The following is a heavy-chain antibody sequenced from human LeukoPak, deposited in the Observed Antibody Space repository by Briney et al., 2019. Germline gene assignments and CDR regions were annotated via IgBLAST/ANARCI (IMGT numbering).Heavy chain of an antibody. J-gene: IGHJ4*02. Sequence: ASVKVSCKASGYTFTSYGISWVRQAPGQGLEWMGWISAYNGNTNYAQKLQGRVTMTTDTSTSTAYMELRSLRSDDTAVHYCATGWSGYYRWRLGYWGQGTLVTVSS. CDR1: GYTFTSYG. CDR2: ISAYNGNT. V-gene: IGHV1-18*01. D-gene: IGHD3-3*01. CDR3: ATGWSGYYRWRLGY.